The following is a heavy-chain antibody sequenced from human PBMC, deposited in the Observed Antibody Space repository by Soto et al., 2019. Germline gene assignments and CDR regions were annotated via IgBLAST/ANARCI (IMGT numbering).Heavy chain of an antibody. CDR2: INTYNDNT. CDR1: GYTFSNFG. CDR3: ARGVGSGTYYNQYNWFDP. V-gene: IGHV1-18*01. J-gene: IGHJ5*02. Sequence: ASVKVSCKASGYTFSNFGISWVRQAPGEGLEWMGWINTYNDNTNHAQKLQGRVTMTTDTSTSTAYMELRSLRSDDTAVYYCARGVGSGTYYNQYNWFDPWGQGTLVTVSS. D-gene: IGHD3-10*01.